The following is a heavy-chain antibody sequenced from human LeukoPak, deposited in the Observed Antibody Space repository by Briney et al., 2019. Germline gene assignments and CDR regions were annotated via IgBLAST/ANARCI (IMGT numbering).Heavy chain of an antibody. Sequence: ASVKVACKVSGYTLTELSMHWVRQAPGKGLEWMGGLDPEDGETIYGQTMEGRVTMTEDTSTDTAYMELSSLRSEDTAVYHCATRGSVRGVLYFDYWGQGTLVTVSS. CDR1: GYTLTELS. D-gene: IGHD3-10*01. CDR2: LDPEDGET. V-gene: IGHV1-24*01. J-gene: IGHJ4*02. CDR3: ATRGSVRGVLYFDY.